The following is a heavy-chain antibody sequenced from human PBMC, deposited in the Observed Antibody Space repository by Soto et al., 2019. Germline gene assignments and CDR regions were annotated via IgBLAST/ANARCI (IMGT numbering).Heavy chain of an antibody. CDR1: GFTFSTYA. J-gene: IGHJ4*02. Sequence: QVQLVESGGGVVQPGRSLRLSCAASGFTFSTYAMHCVRQAPGKGLEWVAVISRDGTNKYHADSVKGGFTISRDNSKNTMYLQMNSLIAEDTAMYYCARFVGYGGDDYYFDYWGQGTLVTVSS. CDR2: ISRDGTNK. V-gene: IGHV3-30-3*01. CDR3: ARFVGYGGDDYYFDY. D-gene: IGHD5-12*01.